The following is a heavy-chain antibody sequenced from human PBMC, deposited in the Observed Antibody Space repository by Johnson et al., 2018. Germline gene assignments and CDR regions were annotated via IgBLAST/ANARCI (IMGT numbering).Heavy chain of an antibody. J-gene: IGHJ6*03. CDR3: TTDGSIWCGYYYYYMDV. V-gene: IGHV3-33*05. Sequence: QVQLVQSGGGVVQPGRSLRLSCAASRFTFSSYGMHWVRQAPGKGLEWVAVTSYAGSKKNYADSVKGRFTISRDNSKNTLYLQMNSLKTEDTAVYYCTTDGSIWCGYYYYYMDVWGKGTTVTVSS. CDR1: RFTFSSYG. CDR2: TSYAGSKK. D-gene: IGHD6-13*01.